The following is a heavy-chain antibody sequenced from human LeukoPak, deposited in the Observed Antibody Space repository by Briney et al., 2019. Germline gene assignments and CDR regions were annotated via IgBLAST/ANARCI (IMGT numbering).Heavy chain of an antibody. CDR3: ARGLRLPSRSTPAVPHV. CDR2: INHSGTT. D-gene: IGHD2/OR15-2a*01. CDR1: GGSFSDYY. V-gene: IGHV4-34*01. Sequence: TTSETLSLTCAVYGGSFSDYYWNWIRQPPGKGLEWIGEINHSGTTNYNPSLKSRVTISVDTSKNQFSLRLSSVTAADTAVYYCARGLRLPSRSTPAVPHVWGKGTMVTVSA. J-gene: IGHJ6*04.